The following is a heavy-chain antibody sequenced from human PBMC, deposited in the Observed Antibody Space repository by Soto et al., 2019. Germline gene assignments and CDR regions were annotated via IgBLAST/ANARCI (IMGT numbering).Heavy chain of an antibody. CDR3: TTLVRTVYIWGSYRRVFYY. CDR2: IKSKTDGGTT. D-gene: IGHD3-16*02. Sequence: GGSLRLSCAASGFTFSNAWMSWVRQAPGKGLEWVGRIKSKTDGGTTDYAAPVKGRFTISRDDSKNTLYLQMNSLKTEDTAVYYCTTLVRTVYIWGSYRRVFYYRGQGTLVTVSA. J-gene: IGHJ4*02. CDR1: GFTFSNAW. V-gene: IGHV3-15*01.